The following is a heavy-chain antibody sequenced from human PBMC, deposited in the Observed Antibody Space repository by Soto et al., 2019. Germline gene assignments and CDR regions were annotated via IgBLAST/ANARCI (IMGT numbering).Heavy chain of an antibody. CDR1: GSTLSSYG. CDR2: IWYDGSNK. Sequence: GGSLRLSCAASGSTLSSYGMHWVRQAPGKGLEWVAVIWYDGSNKYYADSVKGRFTISRDNSKNTLYLQMNSLRAEDTAVYYCARGPRGSSWYSPLPDYWGQGTLVTVSS. J-gene: IGHJ4*02. CDR3: ARGPRGSSWYSPLPDY. V-gene: IGHV3-33*01. D-gene: IGHD6-13*01.